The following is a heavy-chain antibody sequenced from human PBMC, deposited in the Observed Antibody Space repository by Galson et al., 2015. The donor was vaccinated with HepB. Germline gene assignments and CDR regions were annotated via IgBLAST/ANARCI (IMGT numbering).Heavy chain of an antibody. CDR3: ARHLEVFDSRSCSGGTCHLGWFDP. CDR2: IYYSGST. CDR1: GGSIISSTYY. Sequence: ETLSLTCTVSGGSIISSTYYWGWIRQPPGKGLEWIGSIYYSGSTYYNPSLKSRVTISVDTSKNQFSLKLSSMTAADTAVYYCARHLEVFDSRSCSGGTCHLGWFDPWGQGTLVTVSS. D-gene: IGHD2-15*01. V-gene: IGHV4-39*01. J-gene: IGHJ5*02.